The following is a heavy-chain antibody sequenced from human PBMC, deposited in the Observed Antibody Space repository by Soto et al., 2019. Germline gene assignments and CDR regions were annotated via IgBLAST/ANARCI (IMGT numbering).Heavy chain of an antibody. D-gene: IGHD6-6*01. Sequence: ILSLTCTVSGGCMSSGGYYWSWIRQHPGKGLEWIGYIYYSGSTYYNPSLKSRVTISVDTSKNQFSLKLSSVTAADTAVYSCASSIAARRDFDYWGQGTLVTVSS. CDR3: ASSIAARRDFDY. CDR2: IYYSGST. V-gene: IGHV4-31*03. CDR1: GGCMSSGGYY. J-gene: IGHJ4*02.